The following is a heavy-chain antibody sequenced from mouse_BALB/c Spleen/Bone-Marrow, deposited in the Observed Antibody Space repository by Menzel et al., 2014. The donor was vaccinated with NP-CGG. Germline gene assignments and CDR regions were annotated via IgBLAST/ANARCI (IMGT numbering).Heavy chain of an antibody. J-gene: IGHJ2*01. CDR1: GFSLTSYG. V-gene: IGHV2-9*02. CDR3: AREKYGNDY. CDR2: IWAGGST. D-gene: IGHD2-10*02. Sequence: VMLVESGPGLVAPSQSLSITCTVSGFSLTSYGVHWVRQTPGKGLGWLGVIWAGGSTNYNSALMSRLSISKDNSKSQVFLEMNSLQTDDTAIYYCAREKYGNDYWGQGTTLTVSS.